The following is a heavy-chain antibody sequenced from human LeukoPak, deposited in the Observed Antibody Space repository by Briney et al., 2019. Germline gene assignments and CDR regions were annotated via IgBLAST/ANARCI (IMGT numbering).Heavy chain of an antibody. CDR2: IYYSNT. J-gene: IGHJ4*02. Sequence: SETLSLTCTVSGGSISSYYWSWIRQPPGKGLESIGYIYYSNTNYNPSLKSRVTISVDTSKNQFSLKLSSVTAADTAVYYCARLKYGDYGSYYFDYWGQGTLVTVSS. CDR3: ARLKYGDYGSYYFDY. V-gene: IGHV4-59*08. CDR1: GGSISSYY. D-gene: IGHD4-17*01.